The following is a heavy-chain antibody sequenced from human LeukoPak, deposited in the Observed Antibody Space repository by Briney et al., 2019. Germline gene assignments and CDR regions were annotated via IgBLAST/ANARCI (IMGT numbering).Heavy chain of an antibody. V-gene: IGHV4-34*01. Sequence: SETLSLTCAVYGGSFSGYYWSWIRQPPGKGLEWIGEINHSGSTNYNPSLKSRVTISVDTSKNQFSLKLSSVTAADTAVYYCATDGYNSGGYDYWGQGTLVTVSS. J-gene: IGHJ4*02. D-gene: IGHD5-24*01. CDR2: INHSGST. CDR3: ATDGYNSGGYDY. CDR1: GGSFSGYY.